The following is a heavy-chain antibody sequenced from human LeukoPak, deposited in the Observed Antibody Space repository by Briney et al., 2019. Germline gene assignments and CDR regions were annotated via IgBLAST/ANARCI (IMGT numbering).Heavy chain of an antibody. V-gene: IGHV4-59*12. Sequence: SETLSLTCTASGGSISSYCWSWIRQPPGKGLEWIGYIYYSGSTNYNPSLKSRVTISVDTSKNQFSLKLSSVTAADTAVYYCARGEDYWGQGTLVTVSS. CDR1: GGSISSYC. D-gene: IGHD1-26*01. CDR3: ARGEDY. J-gene: IGHJ4*02. CDR2: IYYSGST.